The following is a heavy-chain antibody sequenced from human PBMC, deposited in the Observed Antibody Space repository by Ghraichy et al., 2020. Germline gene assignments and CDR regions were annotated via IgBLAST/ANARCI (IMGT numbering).Heavy chain of an antibody. CDR3: ARHASSSTCNPVCYYSYYMDV. V-gene: IGHV3-33*01. CDR2: FSHDGDLR. J-gene: IGHJ6*03. CDR1: GFTLRTHD. Sequence: GGFLRLSCALSGFTLRTHDIHWVRQAPGKGLEWVAIFSHDGDLRFYADSVKGRFTISRDYSQNTLYLQMNSLRAEDTALYYCARHASSSTCNPVCYYSYYMDVWGKGTTVTVSS.